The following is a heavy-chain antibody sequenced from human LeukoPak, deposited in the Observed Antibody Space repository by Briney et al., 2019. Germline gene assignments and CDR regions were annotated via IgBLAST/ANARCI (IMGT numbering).Heavy chain of an antibody. CDR1: GFTVSSNY. CDR2: IYSSGST. Sequence: QSGGSLRLSCAASGFTVSSNYMNWVRQAPGKGLEWVSVIYSSGSTYYADSVKGRLTISRDNSKNTLYLQMNSLRAEDTAVYYCARDLYGVSHDYWGQGTLVTVSS. V-gene: IGHV3-53*01. D-gene: IGHD4-17*01. J-gene: IGHJ4*02. CDR3: ARDLYGVSHDY.